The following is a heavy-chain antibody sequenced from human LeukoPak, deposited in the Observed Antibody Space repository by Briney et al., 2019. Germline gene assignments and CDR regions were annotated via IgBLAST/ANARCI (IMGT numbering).Heavy chain of an antibody. CDR2: ISDGGRIT. D-gene: IGHD4-17*01. CDR3: AREGVTTLSFDY. J-gene: IGHJ4*02. Sequence: QSGGSLRLSCAASGFIFDDYGMSWVRQAPGKGLEWVSTISDGGRITYYADSVKGRFTISRDNSKNTLFLQMNSLRAEDTAVYYCAREGVTTLSFDYWGQGTLVTVSS. CDR1: GFIFDDYG. V-gene: IGHV3-23*01.